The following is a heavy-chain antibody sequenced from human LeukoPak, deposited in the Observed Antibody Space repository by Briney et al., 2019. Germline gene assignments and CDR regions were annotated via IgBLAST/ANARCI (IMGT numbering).Heavy chain of an antibody. CDR3: AELGIIMIGGV. CDR2: INWNGGST. CDR1: GFTFDDYG. Sequence: GGSLRLSCAASGFTFDDYGMSWVRQAPGKGLEWVSGINWNGGSTGYADSVKGRFTISRDNAKNSLYLQMNSLRAEDTAIYYCAELGIIMIGGVWGKGTTVTISS. D-gene: IGHD3-10*02. J-gene: IGHJ6*04. V-gene: IGHV3-20*04.